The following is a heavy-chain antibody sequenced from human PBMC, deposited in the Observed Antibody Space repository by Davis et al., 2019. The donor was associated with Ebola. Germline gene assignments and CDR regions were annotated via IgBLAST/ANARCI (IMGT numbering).Heavy chain of an antibody. CDR2: INAGNGNT. V-gene: IGHV1-3*01. CDR3: ARDLERITIFGVVPFYGMDV. CDR1: GYTFTSYA. D-gene: IGHD3-3*01. Sequence: ASVKVSCKASGYTFTSYAMHWVRQAPGQRLEWMGWINAGNGNTKYSQKFQGRVTITRDTSASTAYMELSSLRSEDTAVYYCARDLERITIFGVVPFYGMDVWGKGTTVTVSS. J-gene: IGHJ6*04.